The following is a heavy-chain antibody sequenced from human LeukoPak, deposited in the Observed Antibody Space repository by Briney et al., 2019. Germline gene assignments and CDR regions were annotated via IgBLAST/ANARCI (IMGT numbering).Heavy chain of an antibody. CDR3: ARGNSGNGAFDI. Sequence: PGGSLRLSCAASGFTFSSYSMNWVRQAPGKGLEWVSSISSSSSYIYYADSVKGRFTISRDNAKNSLYLQMNSLRAEDTAVYYCARGNSGNGAFDIWGQGTMVTVSS. CDR1: GFTFSSYS. J-gene: IGHJ3*02. D-gene: IGHD6-25*01. V-gene: IGHV3-21*01. CDR2: ISSSSSYI.